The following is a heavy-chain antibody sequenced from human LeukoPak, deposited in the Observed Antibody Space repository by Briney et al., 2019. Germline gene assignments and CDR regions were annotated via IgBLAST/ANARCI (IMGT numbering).Heavy chain of an antibody. J-gene: IGHJ4*02. CDR2: IIPIIGTA. Sequence: ASVKVSCKASGGTFSSHAISWVRQAPGQGLEWMGGIIPIIGTANYAQKFQGRVTITADESTSTAYMELSSLRSEDTAVYYCARARSSGWYILDYWGQGTLVTVSS. D-gene: IGHD6-19*01. CDR3: ARARSSGWYILDY. V-gene: IGHV1-69*13. CDR1: GGTFSSHA.